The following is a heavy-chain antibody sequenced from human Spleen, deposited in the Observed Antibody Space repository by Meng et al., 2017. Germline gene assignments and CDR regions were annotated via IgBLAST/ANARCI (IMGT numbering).Heavy chain of an antibody. CDR2: INPNSGST. D-gene: IGHD6-19*01. J-gene: IGHJ3*02. Sequence: ASVKVSCKASGYTFTGYDMHWVRQAPGQGLEWMGWINPNSGSTNYAQKLQGRVTMTRDPSISTAYMELSRLRSDDTAVYYCARVLSGDWYFRRAFDIWGQGTMVTVSS. CDR1: GYTFTGYD. V-gene: IGHV1-2*02. CDR3: ARVLSGDWYFRRAFDI.